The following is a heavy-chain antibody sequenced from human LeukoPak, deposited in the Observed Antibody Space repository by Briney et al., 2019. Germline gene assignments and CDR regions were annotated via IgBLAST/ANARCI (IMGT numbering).Heavy chain of an antibody. CDR3: ARGKYSYGLGGHYFDY. J-gene: IGHJ4*02. V-gene: IGHV4-34*01. CDR2: INHSGST. D-gene: IGHD5-18*01. Sequence: SETLSLTCAVSGGSFSGYYWSWIRQPPGKGLEWIGEINHSGSTNYNPSLKSRVTISVDTSKNQFSLKLSSVTAADTAVYYCARGKYSYGLGGHYFDYWGQGTLVTVSS. CDR1: GGSFSGYY.